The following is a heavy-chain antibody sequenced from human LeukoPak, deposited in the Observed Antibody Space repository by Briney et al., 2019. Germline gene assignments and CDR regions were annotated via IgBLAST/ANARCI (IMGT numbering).Heavy chain of an antibody. CDR3: ARASDYVWGSYLDY. CDR2: ISAYNGNT. D-gene: IGHD3-16*02. J-gene: IGHJ4*02. CDR1: GYTFTSYG. Sequence: ASVTVSCKASGYTFTSYGISWVRQAPGQGLEWMGWISAYNGNTNYAQKLQGRVTMTTDTSTSTAYMELRSLRSDDTAVYYCARASDYVWGSYLDYWGQGTLVTVSS. V-gene: IGHV1-18*01.